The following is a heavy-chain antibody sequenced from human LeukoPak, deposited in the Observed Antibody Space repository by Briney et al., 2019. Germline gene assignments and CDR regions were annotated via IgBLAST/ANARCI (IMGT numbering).Heavy chain of an antibody. V-gene: IGHV1-2*02. D-gene: IGHD3-3*01. J-gene: IGHJ4*02. CDR3: GRDGGNGYLADY. Sequence: ASVTVPCKASGYTFTGYYLHWVRQAPGQGLEWMGYINPNNGGTNYAQKFQGRVTMTRDTSISSAYMELSSLRSDDTAVYYCGRDGGNGYLADYWGQGTLVTVSS. CDR1: GYTFTGYY. CDR2: INPNNGGT.